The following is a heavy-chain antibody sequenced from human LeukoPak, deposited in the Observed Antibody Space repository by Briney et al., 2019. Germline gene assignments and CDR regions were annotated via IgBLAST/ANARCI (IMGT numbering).Heavy chain of an antibody. J-gene: IGHJ4*02. Sequence: ASVKVSCKASGYTFTSYGISWVRQAPGQGLEWMGWISAYNGNTNYAQKLQGRVTMTTDTSTSTAYMGLRSLRSDDTAVYYCARDARHCSSTSCSCFDYWGQGTLVTVSS. CDR1: GYTFTSYG. CDR3: ARDARHCSSTSCSCFDY. D-gene: IGHD2-2*01. V-gene: IGHV1-18*01. CDR2: ISAYNGNT.